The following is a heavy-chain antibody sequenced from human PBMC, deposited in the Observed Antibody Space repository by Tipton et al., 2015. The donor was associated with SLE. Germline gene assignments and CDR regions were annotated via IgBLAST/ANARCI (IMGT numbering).Heavy chain of an antibody. V-gene: IGHV5-51*03. CDR1: GYSFTSYW. D-gene: IGHD3-3*01. Sequence: QLVQSGAEVKKPGESLKISCKGSGYSFTSYWIGWVRQMPGKGLEWMGIIYPGDSDTRYNPSFQDQVTISADKSTSSAYLLWSSETTADTDMYYCAGPGVRTAAGCLGDWGQGTLVTVSS. CDR2: IYPGDSDT. J-gene: IGHJ4*02. CDR3: AGPGVRTAAGCLGD.